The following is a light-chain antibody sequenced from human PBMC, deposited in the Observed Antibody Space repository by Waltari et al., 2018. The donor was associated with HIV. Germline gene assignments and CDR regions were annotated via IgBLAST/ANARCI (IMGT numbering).Light chain of an antibody. V-gene: IGKV1-8*01. Sequence: AIRMTQSPSSFSASTGDRVTITCRASQGISSYLAWYQQKPGKAPKLLIYAASTLQSGVPSRFSGSGSGTDFTLTISCLQSEDFATYYCQQYYSYPRTFGGGTKVEIK. J-gene: IGKJ4*01. CDR2: AAS. CDR1: QGISSY. CDR3: QQYYSYPRT.